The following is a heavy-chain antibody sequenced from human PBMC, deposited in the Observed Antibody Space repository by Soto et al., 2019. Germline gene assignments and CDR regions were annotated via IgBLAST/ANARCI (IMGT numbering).Heavy chain of an antibody. CDR1: GGSFSGYY. Sequence: SETLSLTCAVYGGSFSGYYWSWIRQPPGKGLEWIGEINHSGSTNYNPSLKSRVTISVDTSKNQFSLKLSSVTAADTAVYYCARAEYDCNYGWFDPWGQGTLVTVSS. J-gene: IGHJ5*02. D-gene: IGHD1-7*01. CDR3: ARAEYDCNYGWFDP. V-gene: IGHV4-34*01. CDR2: INHSGST.